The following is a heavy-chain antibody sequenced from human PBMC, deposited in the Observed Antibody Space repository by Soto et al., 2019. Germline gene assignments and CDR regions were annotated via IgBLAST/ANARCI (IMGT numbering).Heavy chain of an antibody. CDR2: ISSSASHI. CDR3: ARGYTGYCSGGTCYWFDP. Sequence: EVQLVESGGGLVKPGGSLRLSCAASGFSFSSYSMNWVRQAPGKGLEWVSSISSSASHINYADSVKGRFTISRDNAKKSLYLQRNSLGAEDTAVYYCARGYTGYCSGGTCYWFDPWGQGPLVTVSS. CDR1: GFSFSSYS. J-gene: IGHJ5*02. D-gene: IGHD2-15*01. V-gene: IGHV3-21*01.